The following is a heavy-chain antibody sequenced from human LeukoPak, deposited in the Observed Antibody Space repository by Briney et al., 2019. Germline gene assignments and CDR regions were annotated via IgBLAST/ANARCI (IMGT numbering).Heavy chain of an antibody. CDR1: GGSISSSSYY. V-gene: IGHV4-39*01. D-gene: IGHD3-22*01. CDR3: ARLSRYDSSGYYEEPNWFDP. CDR2: IYYSGST. J-gene: IGHJ5*02. Sequence: SETLSLTCTVSGGSISSSSYYWGWIRQPPGKGLEWIGSIYYSGSTYYNPSLKSRVTISVDTSKNQFSLKLSSVTAADTAVYYCARLSRYDSSGYYEEPNWFDPWGQGTPVTVSS.